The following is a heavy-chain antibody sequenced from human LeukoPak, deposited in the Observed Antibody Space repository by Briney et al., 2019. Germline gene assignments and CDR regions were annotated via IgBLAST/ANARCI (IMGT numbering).Heavy chain of an antibody. CDR2: IYYSGST. V-gene: IGHV4-39*07. D-gene: IGHD3-22*01. Sequence: SETLSLTCTVSGGSISSNSYYWGWIRQPPGKGLEWIGSIYYSGSTNYNPSLKSRVTMSVDTSKNQFSLKLSSVTAADTAVYYCARAGYYYDSSGYSPFDYWGQGTLVTVSS. CDR3: ARAGYYYDSSGYSPFDY. CDR1: GGSISSNSYY. J-gene: IGHJ4*02.